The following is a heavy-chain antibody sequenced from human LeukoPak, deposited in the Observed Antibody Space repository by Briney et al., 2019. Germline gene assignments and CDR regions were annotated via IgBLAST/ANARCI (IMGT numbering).Heavy chain of an antibody. J-gene: IGHJ5*02. CDR3: ARDSGTTGEVKFDP. D-gene: IGHD1-7*01. CDR1: GASISSYY. Sequence: PSETLSLTCTVSGASISSYYWSWIRQPAGKALEWIGRIYVTGSTTYNPSLESRVTMSLDTSKNHFSLKLMSVTAADTAVYYCARDSGTTGEVKFDPWGQGTLVTVSS. V-gene: IGHV4-4*07. CDR2: IYVTGST.